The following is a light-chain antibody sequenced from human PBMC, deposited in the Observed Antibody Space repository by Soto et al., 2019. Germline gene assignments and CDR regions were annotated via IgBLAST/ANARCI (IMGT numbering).Light chain of an antibody. Sequence: QSVLTQPPSVAGAPGQRGNISCIGSSSNIGAGYDIHWYQQPPGTAPKLLIYGNNNRPSGVPDRFSGSKSGTSASLAITGLQAEDEADYYCQSSDSSLSRVFGTGTKVTVL. J-gene: IGLJ1*01. CDR3: QSSDSSLSRV. V-gene: IGLV1-40*01. CDR2: GNN. CDR1: SSNIGAGYD.